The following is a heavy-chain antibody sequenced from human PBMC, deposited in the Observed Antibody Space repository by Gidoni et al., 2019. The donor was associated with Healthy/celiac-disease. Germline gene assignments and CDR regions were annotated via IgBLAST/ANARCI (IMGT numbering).Heavy chain of an antibody. D-gene: IGHD3-16*02. CDR3: ATDLMITFGGVIVMVY. V-gene: IGHV1-24*01. CDR2: FDPEDGET. J-gene: IGHJ4*02. CDR1: GYTHTELS. Sequence: QVQLVQSGAEVKKPGASVKVSCKVSGYTHTELSMHWVRQAPGKGLEWMGGFDPEDGETIYAQKFQGRVTMTEDTSTDTAYMELSSLRSEDTAVYYCATDLMITFGGVIVMVYWGQGTLVTVSS.